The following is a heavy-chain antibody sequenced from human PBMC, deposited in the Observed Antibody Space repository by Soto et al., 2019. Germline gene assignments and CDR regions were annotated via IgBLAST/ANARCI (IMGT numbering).Heavy chain of an antibody. CDR2: ISSSSSYI. V-gene: IGHV3-21*01. CDR1: GFTFSSYS. Sequence: TGGSLRLSCAASGFTFSSYSVNWVRQAPGKGLEWVSSISSSSSYIYYADSVKGRFTTSRDNAKNSLYLQMNSLRAEDTAVYYCARGVVAGVSIGYWGQGTLVTVSS. CDR3: ARGVVAGVSIGY. J-gene: IGHJ4*02. D-gene: IGHD2-15*01.